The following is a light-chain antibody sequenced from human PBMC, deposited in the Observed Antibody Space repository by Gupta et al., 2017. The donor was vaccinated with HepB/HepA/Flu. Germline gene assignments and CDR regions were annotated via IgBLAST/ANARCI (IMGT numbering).Light chain of an antibody. J-gene: IGKJ1*01. CDR1: QTINRH. CDR2: AAS. CDR3: QQNYTTWA. Sequence: DIQMTQSPSSLSASVGDRVSITCRTSQTINRHLNWYQQKPGKAPKLLISAASNLQSGVPSRFSGSGSGTDFTLTSSRLQPEDFATYYCQQNYTTWAFGQGTKVEIK. V-gene: IGKV1-39*01.